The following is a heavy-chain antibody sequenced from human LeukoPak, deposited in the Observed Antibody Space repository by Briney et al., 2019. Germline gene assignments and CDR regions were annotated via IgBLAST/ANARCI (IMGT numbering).Heavy chain of an antibody. CDR3: ARDPYYYGSGSNWFDP. J-gene: IGHJ5*02. Sequence: SETLSLTCGVSGGSISTTNWWTWVRQPPGEGLEWIGEVHLSGRTHYNPSLESRVTMSVDTSKNQFSLKLSSVTAADTAVYYCARDPYYYGSGSNWFDPWGQGTLVTVSS. CDR2: VHLSGRT. D-gene: IGHD3-10*01. V-gene: IGHV4-4*02. CDR1: GGSISTTNW.